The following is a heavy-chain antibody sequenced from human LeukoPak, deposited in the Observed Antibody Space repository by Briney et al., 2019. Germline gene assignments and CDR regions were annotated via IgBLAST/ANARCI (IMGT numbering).Heavy chain of an antibody. Sequence: SGGSLRLSCSVSGFTFSNYAMHWVRQAPGKGLEYVSVISSNGGGTYYADSVKGRFAISRDNSKSTLYLQMSSLRAEDTAVYYCVKVVEMSTIKPYFDNWGQGTLVTVSS. CDR1: GFTFSNYA. V-gene: IGHV3-64D*06. CDR3: VKVVEMSTIKPYFDN. D-gene: IGHD5-24*01. CDR2: ISSNGGGT. J-gene: IGHJ4*02.